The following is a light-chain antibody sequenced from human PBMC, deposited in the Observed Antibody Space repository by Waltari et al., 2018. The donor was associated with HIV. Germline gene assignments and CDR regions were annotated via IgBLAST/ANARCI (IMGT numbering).Light chain of an antibody. J-gene: IGLJ2*01. CDR2: EDR. Sequence: SYVLTQPPSVSVAPGQTARITCGGNNIGSKTVHWYPPRPGPAPVLVVFEDRDRPSGIPERFSGSSSGNTATLTISRVEAGHEADYYCQVWDSSANGVFGGGTKLTVL. V-gene: IGLV3-21*02. CDR1: NIGSKT. CDR3: QVWDSSANGV.